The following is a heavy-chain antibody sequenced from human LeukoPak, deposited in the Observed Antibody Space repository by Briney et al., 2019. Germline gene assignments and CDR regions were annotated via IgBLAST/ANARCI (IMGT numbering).Heavy chain of an antibody. CDR2: IWYDRSNK. CDR1: GFTFSSYA. J-gene: IGHJ4*02. CDR3: AKGLAAYSNYYFDY. Sequence: PGGSLRLSCAASGFTFSSYAMSWVRQAPGKGLEWVAVIWYDRSNKYYADSVKGRFTISRDNSKNTLYLQMNSLRAEDTAVYYCAKGLAAYSNYYFDYWGQGTLVTVSS. V-gene: IGHV3-33*06. D-gene: IGHD4-11*01.